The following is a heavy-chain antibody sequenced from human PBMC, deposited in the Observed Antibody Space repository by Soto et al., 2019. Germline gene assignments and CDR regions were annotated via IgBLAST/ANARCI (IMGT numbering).Heavy chain of an antibody. Sequence: GGSLRLSCAASGFTFDDYAMHWVRQAPGKGLEWVSGISWNSGTIVYADFVKGRFTTSRDNAENSLYLQMNSLRPEDTALYYCVRSKGGYSYGTPFDYWGQGTLVTVSS. D-gene: IGHD5-18*01. CDR2: ISWNSGTI. J-gene: IGHJ4*02. CDR1: GFTFDDYA. CDR3: VRSKGGYSYGTPFDY. V-gene: IGHV3-9*01.